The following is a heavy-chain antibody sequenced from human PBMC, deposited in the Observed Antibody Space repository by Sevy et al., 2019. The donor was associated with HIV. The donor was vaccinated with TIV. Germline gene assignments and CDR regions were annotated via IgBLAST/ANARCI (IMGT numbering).Heavy chain of an antibody. J-gene: IGHJ6*04. Sequence: SETLSLTCDVSGYSLTRGYFWAWIRQPPGKGLEWIGRIYYSGSTDYNPSLKSRVTISVDTSKNQFSLNLNSVTAADSAVYYCAADSGDPPNYQYFIKFWGKGTTVTVSS. V-gene: IGHV4-38-2*01. CDR3: AADSGDPPNYQYFIKF. CDR1: GYSLTRGYF. CDR2: IYYSGST. D-gene: IGHD2-2*01.